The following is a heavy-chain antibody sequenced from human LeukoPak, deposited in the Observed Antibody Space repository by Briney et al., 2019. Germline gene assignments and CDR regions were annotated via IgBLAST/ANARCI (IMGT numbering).Heavy chain of an antibody. CDR3: ARETLTFPDF. J-gene: IGHJ4*02. V-gene: IGHV4-4*07. CDR1: GGSLSSYS. Sequence: TSETLSLTCTVSGGSLSSYSWSWIRQPAGKGLEWIGRIYTSGSTSYNPSLTSRVSMSLDTSTKQISLKLSSVTAADTAVYYCARETLTFPDFWGQGTLVTVSS. CDR2: IYTSGST. D-gene: IGHD3-9*01.